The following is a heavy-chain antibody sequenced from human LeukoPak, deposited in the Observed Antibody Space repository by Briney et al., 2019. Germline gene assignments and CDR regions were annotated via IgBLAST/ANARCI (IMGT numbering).Heavy chain of an antibody. D-gene: IGHD3-22*01. V-gene: IGHV1-46*01. Sequence: GASVKVSCKAFGYTFTSNYMHWVRQAPGQGPEWMGVISPSGGSTIYAQKFQGRVTMTRDMSTSTVYMELSSLRSEDTAVYYCARVTYYDSSGYLDYFDYWGQGTLVTVSS. CDR2: ISPSGGST. J-gene: IGHJ4*02. CDR3: ARVTYYDSSGYLDYFDY. CDR1: GYTFTSNY.